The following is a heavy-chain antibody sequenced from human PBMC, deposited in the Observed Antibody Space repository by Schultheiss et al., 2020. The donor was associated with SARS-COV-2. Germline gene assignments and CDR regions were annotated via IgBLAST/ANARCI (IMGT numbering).Heavy chain of an antibody. D-gene: IGHD2-2*01. CDR3: TTADIVVGDYYYYYGMDV. CDR2: IIPILGIA. Sequence: SVKVSCKASGGTFSSYAISWVRQAPGQGLEWMGGIIPILGIANYAQKFQGRVTMTTDTSTSTAYMELNSLKTEDTAVYYCTTADIVVGDYYYYYGMDVWGQGTTVTVSS. V-gene: IGHV1-69*10. CDR1: GGTFSSYA. J-gene: IGHJ6*02.